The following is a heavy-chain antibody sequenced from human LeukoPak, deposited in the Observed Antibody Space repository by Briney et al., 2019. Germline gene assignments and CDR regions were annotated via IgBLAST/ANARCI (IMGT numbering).Heavy chain of an antibody. J-gene: IGHJ4*02. Sequence: GGFLRLSCAASGFTFSSYAMSWVRQAPGKGLEWVSGISGSSGTTYYADSVQGRFTISGDNSKDTLYLQMNSLRDEDTAVYYCAKSWSCVQYNDWLCYFDYWGQGTLVTVSS. D-gene: IGHD3-9*01. CDR1: GFTFSSYA. CDR2: ISGSSGTT. CDR3: AKSWSCVQYNDWLCYFDY. V-gene: IGHV3-23*01.